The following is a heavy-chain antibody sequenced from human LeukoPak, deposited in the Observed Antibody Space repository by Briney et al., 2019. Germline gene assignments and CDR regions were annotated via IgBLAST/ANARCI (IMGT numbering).Heavy chain of an antibody. CDR2: IYYSGST. Sequence: SETLSLTCTVSGGSISSYYWSWIRQPPGKGLECIGYIYYSGSTNYNPSLKSRVTISADTSKNQFSLKLSSVTAADTAVYYCARVLKTGMTGYHFDLWGRGTLVTVSS. D-gene: IGHD3-9*01. CDR3: ARVLKTGMTGYHFDL. J-gene: IGHJ2*01. V-gene: IGHV4-59*01. CDR1: GGSISSYY.